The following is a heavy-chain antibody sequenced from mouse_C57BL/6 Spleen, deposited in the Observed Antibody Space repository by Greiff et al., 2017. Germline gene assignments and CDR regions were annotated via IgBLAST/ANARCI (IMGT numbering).Heavy chain of an antibody. Sequence: VHLVESGAELARPGASVKLSCKASGYTFTSYGISWVKQRTGQGLEWIGEIYPRSGNTYYNEKFKGKATLTADKASSTAYMALRSLTSEDSAVYFCAREITTVVATGRYYFDYWGQGTTLTVSS. J-gene: IGHJ2*01. CDR1: GYTFTSYG. CDR3: AREITTVVATGRYYFDY. V-gene: IGHV1-81*01. CDR2: IYPRSGNT. D-gene: IGHD1-1*01.